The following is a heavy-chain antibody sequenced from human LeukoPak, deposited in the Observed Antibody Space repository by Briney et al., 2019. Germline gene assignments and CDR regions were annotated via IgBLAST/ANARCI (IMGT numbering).Heavy chain of an antibody. Sequence: ASVKVSCKASGYTFTGYYMHWVRQAPGQGPEWMGWINPNSGGTNYAQKFQGRVTMTRDTSISTAYMELSRLRSDDTAVYYCARTRYYYDSSGYYYVPFDYWGQGTLVTVSS. CDR3: ARTRYYYDSSGYYYVPFDY. D-gene: IGHD3-22*01. J-gene: IGHJ4*02. CDR2: INPNSGGT. V-gene: IGHV1-2*02. CDR1: GYTFTGYY.